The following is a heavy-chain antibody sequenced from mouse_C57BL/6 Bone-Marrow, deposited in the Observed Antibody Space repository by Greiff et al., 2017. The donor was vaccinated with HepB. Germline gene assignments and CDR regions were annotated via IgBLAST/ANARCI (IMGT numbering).Heavy chain of an antibody. D-gene: IGHD2-3*01. Sequence: VKLQESGAELVKPGASVKISCKASGYAFSSYWMNWVKQRPGKGLEWIGQIYPGDGDTNYNGKFKGKATLTADKSSSTAYMQLSSLTSEDSAVYFCARGYYVAYWGQGTLVTVSA. CDR2: IYPGDGDT. V-gene: IGHV1-80*01. J-gene: IGHJ3*01. CDR1: GYAFSSYW. CDR3: ARGYYVAY.